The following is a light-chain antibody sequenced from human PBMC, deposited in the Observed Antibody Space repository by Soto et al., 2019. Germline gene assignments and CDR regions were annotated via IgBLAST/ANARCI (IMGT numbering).Light chain of an antibody. CDR3: QRYRDLPQT. J-gene: IGKJ1*01. CDR2: DSS. CDR1: QSVRSNY. V-gene: IGKV3-20*01. Sequence: EIVLTQSPGTLSLSPGERATLSCRASQSVRSNYLAWYQQKPDQAPRLLIYDSSTRATGIPDMFSGSGSGTDFTLTISRLEPEDFALYYCQRYRDLPQTFGQGTQVEIK.